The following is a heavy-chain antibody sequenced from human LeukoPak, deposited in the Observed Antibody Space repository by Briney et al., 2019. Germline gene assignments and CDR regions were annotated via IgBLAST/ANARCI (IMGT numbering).Heavy chain of an antibody. Sequence: GESLKISCKGSGYSFTNYWIGWVRQMPGKSLEYMGIIYPADSDTRYSPSFQGQVTISADKSISTVYLQWSSLKASDAAMYYCARVVIPAAGRYYFDYWGQGTLVTVSS. CDR2: IYPADSDT. CDR3: ARVVIPAAGRYYFDY. D-gene: IGHD2-2*01. CDR1: GYSFTNYW. J-gene: IGHJ4*02. V-gene: IGHV5-51*01.